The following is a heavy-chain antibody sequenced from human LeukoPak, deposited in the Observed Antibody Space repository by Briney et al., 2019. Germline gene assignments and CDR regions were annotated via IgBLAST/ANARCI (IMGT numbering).Heavy chain of an antibody. CDR2: IIPIFGTA. Sequence: GASVKVSYKASGGTLSSYTITWVRQAPGQGLEWMGGIIPIFGTADYAQKFQGRVTMTEDTSTDTAYMELTSLRSEDTVVYYCATAVVYGSGSYFDYWGQGTLVTVSS. D-gene: IGHD3-10*01. V-gene: IGHV1-69*06. J-gene: IGHJ4*02. CDR1: GGTLSSYT. CDR3: ATAVVYGSGSYFDY.